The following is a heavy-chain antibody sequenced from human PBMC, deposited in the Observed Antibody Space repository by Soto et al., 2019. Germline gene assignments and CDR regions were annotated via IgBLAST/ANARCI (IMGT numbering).Heavy chain of an antibody. V-gene: IGHV1-69*13. CDR2: IIPIFGTA. CDR3: ARGRDRYEQPVTPDYYYYYYGMDV. J-gene: IGHJ6*02. Sequence: ASVKVSCKASGGTFSSYAISWVRQAPGQGLEWMGGIIPIFGTANYAQKFQGRVTITADESTSTAYMELSSLRSEDTAVYYCARGRDRYEQPVTPDYYYYYYGMDVWGQGPTVTVSS. CDR1: GGTFSSYA. D-gene: IGHD6-13*01.